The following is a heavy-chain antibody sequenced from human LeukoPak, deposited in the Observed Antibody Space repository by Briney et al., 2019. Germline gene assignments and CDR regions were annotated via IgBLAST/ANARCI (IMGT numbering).Heavy chain of an antibody. D-gene: IGHD3-16*02. Sequence: ASVKVSCKASGYTFTSYYMHWVRQAPGQGLEWMGIINPSGGSTSYAQKFQGRVTMTRDTSTSTVYMELSSLRSEDTAVYYCAREGLMITFGGVIAIAEHFDYWSQGTLVTVSS. V-gene: IGHV1-46*01. J-gene: IGHJ4*02. CDR3: AREGLMITFGGVIAIAEHFDY. CDR2: INPSGGST. CDR1: GYTFTSYY.